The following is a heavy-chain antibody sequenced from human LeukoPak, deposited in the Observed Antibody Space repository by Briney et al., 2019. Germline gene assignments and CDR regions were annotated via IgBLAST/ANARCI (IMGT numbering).Heavy chain of an antibody. V-gene: IGHV4-34*01. Sequence: SETLSLTCAVYGGSFSGYYWSWIRQPPGKGLEWIGEINHSGSTNYNPSLKSRVTMSVDTSKNQFSLKLSSVTAADTAVYYCARRASREGGDIVVVVAATYFFDYWGQGTLVTVSS. J-gene: IGHJ4*02. D-gene: IGHD2-15*01. CDR1: GGSFSGYY. CDR3: ARRASREGGDIVVVVAATYFFDY. CDR2: INHSGST.